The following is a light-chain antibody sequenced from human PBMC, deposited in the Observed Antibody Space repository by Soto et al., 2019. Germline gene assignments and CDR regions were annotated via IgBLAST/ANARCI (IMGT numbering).Light chain of an antibody. CDR3: QKYNSMLS. CDR1: HDVSRN. CDR2: DAS. J-gene: IGKJ4*01. Sequence: DIQMTQSPSSLSASVGDRVTIACQSSHDVSRNLNWFQQKPGEAPKLLIYDASNFEGGVPSRFSGSGSGTDFTLTISSLQPEDVAKYYCQKYNSMLSFGGGTEVEIK. V-gene: IGKV1-33*01.